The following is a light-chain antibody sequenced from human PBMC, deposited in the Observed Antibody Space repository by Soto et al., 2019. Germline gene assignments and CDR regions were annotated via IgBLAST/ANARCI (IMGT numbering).Light chain of an antibody. Sequence: AIQLTQSPSSLSASVGDRVTITCRASQGISSALAWYQQKPGKAPKLLIYDASSLESGVPSRFSGSGSGTDFTLTIGSLQPEDFATYYCQQFKSYPPITFGQGTRLEIK. CDR3: QQFKSYPPIT. CDR2: DAS. V-gene: IGKV1-13*02. CDR1: QGISSA. J-gene: IGKJ5*01.